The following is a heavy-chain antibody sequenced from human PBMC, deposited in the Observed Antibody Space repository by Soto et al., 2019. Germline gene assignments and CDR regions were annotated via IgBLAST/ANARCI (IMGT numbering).Heavy chain of an antibody. J-gene: IGHJ4*02. Sequence: SETLSLTCTVSGGSISNNWWTWVRQPPGQGLEWIGEIYRTGSTNYNPSLKSRVTISLDKSENQFSLKVTSLTAADTAVYYCASRDPGTSVDYWGQGTLVTVS. D-gene: IGHD1-7*01. V-gene: IGHV4-4*02. CDR1: GGSISNNW. CDR2: IYRTGST. CDR3: ASRDPGTSVDY.